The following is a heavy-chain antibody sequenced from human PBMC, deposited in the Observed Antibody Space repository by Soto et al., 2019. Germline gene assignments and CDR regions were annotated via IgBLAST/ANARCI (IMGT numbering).Heavy chain of an antibody. Sequence: QVQLVQSGAEVKKPGASVKVSCKASGYTFTSYDINWVRQATGQGLEWMGWMNPNSGNTGYAQKFQGRVTMTRNTSISTAYMERGSLRSEDTAVYYGARGYYYGSGSSPDYWGQGTRSPSPQ. D-gene: IGHD3-10*01. J-gene: IGHJ4*02. V-gene: IGHV1-8*01. CDR3: ARGYYYGSGSSPDY. CDR2: MNPNSGNT. CDR1: GYTFTSYD.